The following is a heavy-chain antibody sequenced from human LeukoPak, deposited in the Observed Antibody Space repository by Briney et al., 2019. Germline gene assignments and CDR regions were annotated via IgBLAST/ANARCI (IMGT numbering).Heavy chain of an antibody. J-gene: IGHJ5*02. D-gene: IGHD3-3*01. CDR2: IYSSGST. CDR3: ARDQTRFWSGYYEAAYNWFDP. V-gene: IGHV4-4*07. CDR1: GGSISSYY. Sequence: PSETLSLTCTVSGGSISSYYWSWIRQPAGKGLEWIGRIYSSGSTNYNPSLKSRVTMSVDTSKNQFSLKLTSVTAADTAVYYCARDQTRFWSGYYEAAYNWFDPWGQGTLVTVSS.